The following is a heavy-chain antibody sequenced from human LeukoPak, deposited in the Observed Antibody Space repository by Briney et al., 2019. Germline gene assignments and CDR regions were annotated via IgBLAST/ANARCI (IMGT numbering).Heavy chain of an antibody. CDR3: ARSPQGKSGSPPYYFDY. CDR2: ISSSSSYI. CDR1: GFTFSSYS. Sequence: GGSLRLSCAASGFTFSSYSMNWVRQAPGKGLEWVSSISSSSSYIYYADSVKGRFTISRDNAKNSLYLQMNSLRAEDTAVYYCARSPQGKSGSPPYYFDYWGQGTLVTVSS. J-gene: IGHJ4*02. V-gene: IGHV3-21*01. D-gene: IGHD1-26*01.